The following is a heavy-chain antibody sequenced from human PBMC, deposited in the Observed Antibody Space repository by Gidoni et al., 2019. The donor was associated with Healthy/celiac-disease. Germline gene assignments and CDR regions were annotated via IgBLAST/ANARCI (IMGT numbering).Heavy chain of an antibody. Sequence: QVQLVQSGAEVQKLGASVKVSCRASGSTFTGYYMHWVRQAPGQGLEWMGWINPNSGGTNYAQKFQGSVTMTRDTSISTDYMELSRLRSDDTAVYYCARAGLLRLGQRNRSWFDPWGQGTLVTVSS. CDR2: INPNSGGT. V-gene: IGHV1-2*02. CDR1: GSTFTGYY. D-gene: IGHD3-16*01. J-gene: IGHJ5*02. CDR3: ARAGLLRLGQRNRSWFDP.